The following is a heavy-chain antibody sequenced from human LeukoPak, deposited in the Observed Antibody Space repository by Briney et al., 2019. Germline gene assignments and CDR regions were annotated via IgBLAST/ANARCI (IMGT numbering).Heavy chain of an antibody. J-gene: IGHJ4*02. D-gene: IGHD3-22*01. CDR1: GFTFSSYE. Sequence: GGSLRLSCAASGFTFSSYEMNWVRQAPGKGLEWVSYIGSSGTTYYADSVKGRFTISRDNAKNTLYLQMNSLRVEDTAVYYCRGDSSGYDYWGQGTLVTVSS. V-gene: IGHV3-48*03. CDR2: IGSSGTT. CDR3: RGDSSGYDY.